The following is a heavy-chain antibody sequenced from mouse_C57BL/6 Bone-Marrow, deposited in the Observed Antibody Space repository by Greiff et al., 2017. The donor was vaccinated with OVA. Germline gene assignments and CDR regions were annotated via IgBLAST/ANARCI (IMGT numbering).Heavy chain of an antibody. CDR2: FYPGNSDT. V-gene: IGHV1-5*01. CDR1: GYTFTSYW. J-gene: IGHJ3*01. Sequence: VQLQQSGTVLARPGASVKMSCKTSGYTFTSYWMHWVKQRPGQGLEWIGSFYPGNSDTSYNQKFKCKAKLTAVTSASTAYMELSGLTNEYSAVYYGTRVDSGYADWLANWGEGTLVTVSA. CDR3: TRVDSGYADWLAN. D-gene: IGHD3-2*02.